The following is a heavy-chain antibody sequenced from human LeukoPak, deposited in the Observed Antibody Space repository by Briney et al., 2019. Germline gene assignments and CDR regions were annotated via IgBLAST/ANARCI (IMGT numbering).Heavy chain of an antibody. CDR1: GGSLSGYY. D-gene: IGHD2-15*01. J-gene: IGHJ4*02. CDR3: VRTRYCSGGSCFYFDY. Sequence: SETLSLTCAVYGGSLSGYYWSWIRQPPGKGLEWIGEINHSGSTNYNPSLKSRVTISVDTSKNQFSLKLSSVTAADTAVYYCVRTRYCSGGSCFYFDYWGQGTLVTVSS. V-gene: IGHV4-34*01. CDR2: INHSGST.